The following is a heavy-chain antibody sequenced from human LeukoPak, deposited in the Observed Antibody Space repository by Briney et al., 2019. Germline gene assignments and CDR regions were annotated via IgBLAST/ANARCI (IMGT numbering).Heavy chain of an antibody. CDR2: ISVYNGNT. V-gene: IGHV1-18*01. J-gene: IGHJ4*02. CDR3: ARMGGELLGPWFDY. Sequence: ASVKVSCKASGYTFTSFSITWVRQAPGQGLEWMGWISVYNGNTNYAQKLQGRVTMTTDTSTSTVYMELRSLRSDDTAVYYCARMGGELLGPWFDYWGQGTLVTVSS. D-gene: IGHD1-26*01. CDR1: GYTFTSFS.